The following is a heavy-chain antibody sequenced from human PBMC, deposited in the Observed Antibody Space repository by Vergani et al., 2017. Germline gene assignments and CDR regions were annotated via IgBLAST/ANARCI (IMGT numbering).Heavy chain of an antibody. CDR1: GYTFTDHY. V-gene: IGHV1-69-2*01. Sequence: EVQLVQSGAEVKKPGATMKISCKVSGYTFTDHYMHWVKQAPGKGLEWMGLVDPEDGETIYAEKFKGRVTIAADTCTDTAHLELSSLRSEDTAVYYCATPQAVTTGGMEVWGQGTTVIVSS. D-gene: IGHD4-17*01. CDR2: VDPEDGET. J-gene: IGHJ6*02. CDR3: ATPQAVTTGGMEV.